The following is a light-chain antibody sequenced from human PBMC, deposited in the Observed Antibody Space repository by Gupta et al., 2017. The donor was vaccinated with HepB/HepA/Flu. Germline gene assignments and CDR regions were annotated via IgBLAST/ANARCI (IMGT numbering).Light chain of an antibody. CDR1: SSNIGAGFD. V-gene: IGLV1-40*01. J-gene: IGLJ2*01. CDR3: QSYDSSMSGSV. CDR2: ANT. Sequence: QSVLTQPPSVSGAPGQRVTISCTGSSSNIGAGFDLHWYQQLPGTAPKLLMYANTNRPSGVPDRFSGSKSGTSASLAITGLQAEDEADYYCQSYDSSMSGSVFGGGTKVTVL.